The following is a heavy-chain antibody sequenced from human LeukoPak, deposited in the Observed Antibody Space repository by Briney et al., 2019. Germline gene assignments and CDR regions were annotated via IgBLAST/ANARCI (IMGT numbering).Heavy chain of an antibody. D-gene: IGHD1-26*01. CDR1: GFTFSNSA. CDR2: ISGSGGST. CDR3: AKEIVGGY. J-gene: IGHJ4*02. Sequence: PGGSLRLSCAAAGFTFSNSAMNWARQAPGKGLEWVSAISGSGGSTYYADAVKGRFTISRDNSKNTLYLQMNSLRAEDTAIYFCAKEIVGGYRGQGTLVTVSS. V-gene: IGHV3-23*01.